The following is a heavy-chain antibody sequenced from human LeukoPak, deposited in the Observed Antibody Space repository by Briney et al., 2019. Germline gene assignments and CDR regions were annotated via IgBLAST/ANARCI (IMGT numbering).Heavy chain of an antibody. V-gene: IGHV3-23*01. CDR1: GFTFSSYA. Sequence: GGSLRLSCAASGFTFSSYAMSWVRQAPGKGLEWVSAISGSGGSTYYADSVKGRFTISRDNSKNTLYLQMNSLRAEATAVYYWAKNPPFSGYHYGGQGTLVTVSS. D-gene: IGHD3-22*01. CDR2: ISGSGGST. CDR3: AKNPPFSGYHY. J-gene: IGHJ4*02.